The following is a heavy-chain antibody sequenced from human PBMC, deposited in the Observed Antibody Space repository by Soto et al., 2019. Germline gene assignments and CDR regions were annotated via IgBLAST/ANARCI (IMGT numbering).Heavy chain of an antibody. CDR3: TTKGGSSWPAH. CDR2: IKTQTDGGTT. V-gene: IGHV3-15*07. D-gene: IGHD6-13*01. CDR1: GFTFTNVW. J-gene: IGHJ4*02. Sequence: GGSLSLSCAASGFTFTNVWMIWVRQAPGKGLEWVGHIKTQTDGGTTDYPTFVKGRFNVSRDESRNVTFLQMNILTFEDTAVYYGTTKGGSSWPAHWGQGTLVTVSS.